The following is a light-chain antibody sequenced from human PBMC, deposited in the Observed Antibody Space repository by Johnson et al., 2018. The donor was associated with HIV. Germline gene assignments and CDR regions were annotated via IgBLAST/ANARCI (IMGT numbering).Light chain of an antibody. CDR2: ENN. CDR1: SSNIGSNT. CDR3: GTWDSSLSAYV. V-gene: IGLV1-51*02. J-gene: IGLJ1*01. Sequence: QSVLTQPPSASGTPGQRVTISCSGSSSNIGSNTVNWYQQLPGTAPKLLIYENNKRPSGIPDRFSGSKSGTSATLGITGLQTGDEADYYCGTWDSSLSAYVFGTETKVTVL.